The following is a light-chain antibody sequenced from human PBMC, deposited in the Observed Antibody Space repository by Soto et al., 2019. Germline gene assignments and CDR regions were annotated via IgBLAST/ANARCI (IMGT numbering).Light chain of an antibody. J-gene: IGKJ5*01. V-gene: IGKV3-20*01. Sequence: EIVLTQSPGTLSLSPGERATLSYRASQSVSSSYLAWYQQKPGQAPRLLIYGASSRATGIPDRFSGSGSGTDFTLTISRLEPEDFAVYYCQQYGSSQIAFGQGTRLDIK. CDR3: QQYGSSQIA. CDR1: QSVSSSY. CDR2: GAS.